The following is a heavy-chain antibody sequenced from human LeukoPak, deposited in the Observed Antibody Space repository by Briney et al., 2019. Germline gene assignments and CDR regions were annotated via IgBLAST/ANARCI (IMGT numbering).Heavy chain of an antibody. J-gene: IGHJ4*02. CDR1: GFIFSSYW. CDR2: IKSDGSST. V-gene: IGHV3-74*01. Sequence: PGGSLRLSCAASGFIFSSYWMHWVRQAPGKGLVWVSRIKSDGSSTTYADFVKGRFTISRDNAKNTLNLQMNSLRAEDTAVYYCARDHPILDYWGQGTLVTVSS. CDR3: ARDHPILDY.